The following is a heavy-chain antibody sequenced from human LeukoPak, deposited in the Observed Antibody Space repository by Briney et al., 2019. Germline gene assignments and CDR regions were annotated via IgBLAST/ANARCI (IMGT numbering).Heavy chain of an antibody. CDR2: IRYDGSTK. Sequence: SGGSLRLSCAASAFTFSSYGMYWVRQAPGKGLEWVTSIRYDGSTKYYADSVKGRFTISRDNSDNMLYLQMNSLRPEDTAVYYCVKAQDPYDSGSNAVDYWGQGTLVTVSS. CDR1: AFTFSSYG. D-gene: IGHD3-10*01. J-gene: IGHJ4*02. CDR3: VKAQDPYDSGSNAVDY. V-gene: IGHV3-30*02.